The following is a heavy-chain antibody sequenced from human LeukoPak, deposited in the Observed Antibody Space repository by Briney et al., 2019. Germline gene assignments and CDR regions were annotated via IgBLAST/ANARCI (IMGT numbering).Heavy chain of an antibody. CDR2: ISGSGGGT. CDR1: GFTFSNSA. V-gene: IGHV3-23*01. D-gene: IGHD5-18*01. J-gene: IGHJ4*02. Sequence: GGSLRLSCAASGFTFSNSAMSWVRQAPGKGLEWVSAISGSGGGTYYADSVKGRFTISRDNSKNTQYVQMNSLRAADTAVYYCAKAAGRGYNYGDYFDYWGQGTLVTVSS. CDR3: AKAAGRGYNYGDYFDY.